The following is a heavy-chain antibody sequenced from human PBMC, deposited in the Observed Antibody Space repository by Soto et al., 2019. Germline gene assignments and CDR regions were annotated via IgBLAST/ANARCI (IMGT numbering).Heavy chain of an antibody. CDR3: ARGVPFGHYSMDV. J-gene: IGHJ6*02. CDR2: IKHSGST. CDR1: DGSFTGFH. V-gene: IGHV4-34*01. Sequence: ETLSLTCAVYDGSFTGFHWTWIRRPPGKGLEWIGEIKHSGSTNYNPSLTRRVTISVDTSKNQFSLKLNSVTAADTAVYYCARGVPFGHYSMDVWGQGTTVTVSS. D-gene: IGHD3-3*01.